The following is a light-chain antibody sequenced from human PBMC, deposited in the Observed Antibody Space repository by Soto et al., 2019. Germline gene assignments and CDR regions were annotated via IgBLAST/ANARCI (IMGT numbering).Light chain of an antibody. J-gene: IGLJ1*01. V-gene: IGLV2-11*01. CDR3: CSYAGSYTFV. CDR1: SSDIGAYNY. CDR2: DVS. Sequence: QSAPTQPRSVSGSPGQSVTISCTGTSSDIGAYNYVSWYQQHPGQAPKLMIYDVSERPSGVPDRFSGSKSGNTASLTISGLQAEDEADYYCCSYAGSYTFVFGSGTKLTVL.